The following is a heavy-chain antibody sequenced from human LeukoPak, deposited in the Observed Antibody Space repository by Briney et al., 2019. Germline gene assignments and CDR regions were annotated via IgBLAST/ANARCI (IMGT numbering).Heavy chain of an antibody. CDR2: INHSGST. V-gene: IGHV4-34*01. CDR1: GGSFSGYY. CDR3: ARYRSRWFDP. D-gene: IGHD1-14*01. J-gene: IGHJ5*02. Sequence: PSETLSLTCAVYGGSFSGYYWSWIRQPPGKGLEWIGEINHSGSTNYNPSLKSRVTISVDTSKNQFSLKLSSVTAAHTAVYYCARYRSRWFDPWGQGTLVTVSS.